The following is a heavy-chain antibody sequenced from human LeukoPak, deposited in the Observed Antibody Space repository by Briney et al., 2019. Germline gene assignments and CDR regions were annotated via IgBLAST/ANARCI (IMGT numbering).Heavy chain of an antibody. CDR2: ISSSSSTI. CDR1: GFTFSSYS. Sequence: GGSLRLSCAASGFTFSSYSMNWVRQAPGKGLEWVSYISSSSSTIYYADSVKGRFTISRYNAKNSLYLQMNSLRAEDTAVYYCARDPYSGYDLQAFDYWGQGTLVTVSS. CDR3: ARDPYSGYDLQAFDY. V-gene: IGHV3-48*01. J-gene: IGHJ4*02. D-gene: IGHD5-12*01.